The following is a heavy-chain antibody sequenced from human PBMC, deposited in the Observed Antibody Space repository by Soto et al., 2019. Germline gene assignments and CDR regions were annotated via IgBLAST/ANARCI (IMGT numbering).Heavy chain of an antibody. CDR2: ISRSGDRT. CDR1: GFTFSSYN. D-gene: IGHD2-15*01. CDR3: ARARCSSGQCYYFDY. Sequence: EVQLVESGEGLVQPGGSLRLSCAASGFTFSSYNIHWIRQAPGKGLEFVSAISRSGDRTYYADSVKGRFTITRDNSKNTVWLQMGSLRAEDMAVYYCARARCSSGQCYYFDYWGRGAPVSVSS. V-gene: IGHV3-64*02. J-gene: IGHJ4*02.